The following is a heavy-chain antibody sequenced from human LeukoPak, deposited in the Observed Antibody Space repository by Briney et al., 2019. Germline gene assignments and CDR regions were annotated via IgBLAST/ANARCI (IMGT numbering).Heavy chain of an antibody. D-gene: IGHD3-10*01. CDR3: VRDRAGTQDWVEFDP. Sequence: GGSLRLSCAVSGFSVTNSYMDWVRQAPGKGLEWVSFIRGRGESYDEDYVKGCFTISRDDSKNTVYLQMNSLRVEDTAVYFCVRDRAGTQDWVEFDPWGQGTLVTASS. J-gene: IGHJ5*02. V-gene: IGHV3-66*01. CDR2: IRGRGES. CDR1: GFSVTNSY.